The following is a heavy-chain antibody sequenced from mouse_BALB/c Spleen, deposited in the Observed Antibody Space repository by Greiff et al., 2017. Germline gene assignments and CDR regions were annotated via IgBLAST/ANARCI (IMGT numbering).Heavy chain of an antibody. V-gene: IGHV5-9-4*01. D-gene: IGHD4-1*01. CDR3: ARTGRDAMDY. J-gene: IGHJ4*01. CDR1: GFTFSSYA. Sequence: DVKLVESGGGLVKPGGSLKLSCAASGFTFSSYAMSWVRQSPEKRLEWVAEISSGGSYTYYPDTVTGRFTISRDNAKNTLYLEMSSLRSEDTAMYYCARTGRDAMDYWGQGTSVTVSS. CDR2: ISSGGSYT.